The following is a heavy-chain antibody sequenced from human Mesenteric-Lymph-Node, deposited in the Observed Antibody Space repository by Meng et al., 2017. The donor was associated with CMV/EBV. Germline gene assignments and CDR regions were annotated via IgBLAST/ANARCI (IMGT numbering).Heavy chain of an antibody. J-gene: IGHJ5*02. CDR1: GGSISSSSYY. CDR2: IYYSGST. V-gene: IGHV4-39*07. CDR3: ARGRAAAGVLIVSVGWFDP. D-gene: IGHD6-13*01. Sequence: SETLSLTCTVSGGSISSSSYYWGWIRQPPGKGLEWIGSIYYSGSTYYNPSLKSRVTISVDTSKNQFSLKLSSVTAADTAVYYCARGRAAAGVLIVSVGWFDPWGQGTLVTVSS.